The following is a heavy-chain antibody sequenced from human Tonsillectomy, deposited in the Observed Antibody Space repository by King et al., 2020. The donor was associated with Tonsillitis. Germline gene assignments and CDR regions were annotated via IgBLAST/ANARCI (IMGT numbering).Heavy chain of an antibody. D-gene: IGHD3-22*01. CDR3: AKAEGDFDTSGYPLDY. CDR2: ISFDGSIK. CDR1: GFTFSSYG. Sequence: VQLVESGGGVVQPGRSLRLSCAASGFTFSSYGMHWVRQAPGKGLEWVAVISFDGSIKYYADSVSGRFTISRDNSKNTLSLQMNSLRGEDTAVYYCAKAEGDFDTSGYPLDYWGQGTLVTVSS. J-gene: IGHJ4*02. V-gene: IGHV3-30*18.